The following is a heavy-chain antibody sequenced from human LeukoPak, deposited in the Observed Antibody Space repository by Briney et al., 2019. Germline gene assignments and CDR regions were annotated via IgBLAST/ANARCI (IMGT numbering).Heavy chain of an antibody. V-gene: IGHV3-11*04. CDR3: ARTPKITMIVPDY. CDR1: GFTFSDHY. Sequence: PGGSLRLSCAASGFTFSDHYMSWIRQAPGKGLEWVSYISTSSSTIYYADSVKGRFTISRDNAKNSLYLQMNTLRAEDTAMYYCARTPKITMIVPDYWGQGTLVTVSS. CDR2: ISTSSSTI. D-gene: IGHD3-22*01. J-gene: IGHJ4*02.